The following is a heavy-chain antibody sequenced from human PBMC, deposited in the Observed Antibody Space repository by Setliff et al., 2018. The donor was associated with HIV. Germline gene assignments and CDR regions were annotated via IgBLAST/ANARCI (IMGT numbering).Heavy chain of an antibody. Sequence: ASVKVSCKASGYTFSNYGISWVRQAPGQGLEWMGWISPYNGNTNYVQKLQGRVTITTDTSTSTAYMKLRSLRSDDTALYYCARKPTGSPSDYWGQGTLVTVSS. J-gene: IGHJ4*02. CDR3: ARKPTGSPSDY. CDR1: GYTFSNYG. CDR2: ISPYNGNT. V-gene: IGHV1-18*01. D-gene: IGHD2-2*01.